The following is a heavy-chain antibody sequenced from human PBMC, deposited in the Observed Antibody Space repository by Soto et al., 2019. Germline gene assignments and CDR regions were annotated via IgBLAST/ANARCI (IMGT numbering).Heavy chain of an antibody. V-gene: IGHV1-69*12. J-gene: IGHJ6*02. CDR3: ASSGYCSGGSCSYPQYYYYGMDV. D-gene: IGHD2-15*01. Sequence: QVQLVQSGAEVKKPGPSVKVSCKASGGTFSSYAVSWVRQAPGQGLEWMGGIIPIFGTADYAQKFQGRVTITADESTSTAYMELSSLRSEDTAVYYCASSGYCSGGSCSYPQYYYYGMDVWGQGTTVTVSS. CDR1: GGTFSSYA. CDR2: IIPIFGTA.